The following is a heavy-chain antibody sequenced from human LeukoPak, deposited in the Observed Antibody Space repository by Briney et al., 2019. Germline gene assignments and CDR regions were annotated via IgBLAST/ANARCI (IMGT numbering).Heavy chain of an antibody. D-gene: IGHD6-19*01. J-gene: IGHJ4*02. CDR2: MKQDGSAK. CDR1: GFTFSSYW. V-gene: IGHV3-7*01. CDR3: ARDSSGWHPLDY. Sequence: GGSLRLSCAASGFTFSSYWMTWVRQAPGKGLEWVANMKQDGSAKYYVDSVKGRFTISRDNAKNSLYLQMNSLRAEDTAVYYCARDSSGWHPLDYWGQGTLVTVSS.